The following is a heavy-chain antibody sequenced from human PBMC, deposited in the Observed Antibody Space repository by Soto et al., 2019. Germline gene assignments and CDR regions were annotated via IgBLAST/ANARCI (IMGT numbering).Heavy chain of an antibody. V-gene: IGHV4-31*03. D-gene: IGHD6-13*01. J-gene: IGHJ4*02. CDR3: VRVLASGYSSSWDLYY. CDR2: IYFTGNT. CDR1: GGSINSGDYY. Sequence: QVQLQESGPGLVKPSESLSLTYTVSGGSINSGDYYWSWIRQHPGKGLEWIGHIYFTGNTFYIPSLXSXXXIXLAPPKNQCSLKLSSVTAADTAIYYCVRVLASGYSSSWDLYYWGQGTLVTVSS.